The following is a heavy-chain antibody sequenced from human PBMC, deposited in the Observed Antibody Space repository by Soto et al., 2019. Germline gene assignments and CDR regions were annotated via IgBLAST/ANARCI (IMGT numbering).Heavy chain of an antibody. J-gene: IGHJ4*01. D-gene: IGHD1-26*01. CDR3: ARGEQYSGRIFDY. CDR2: TYYRSKWYY. Sequence: SHPLSLTCAITVDSVSSNRAGWCWVMQSPSRVLEWLGRTYYRSKWYYEYAVSVRGRITINPDTSKNQYSLQLNSVTPEDTAVYFCARGEQYSGRIFDYWGQGTLVTVSS. V-gene: IGHV6-1*01. CDR1: VDSVSSNRAG.